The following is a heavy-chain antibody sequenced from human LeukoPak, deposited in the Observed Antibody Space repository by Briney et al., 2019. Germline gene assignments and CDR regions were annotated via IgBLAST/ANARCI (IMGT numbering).Heavy chain of an antibody. J-gene: IGHJ4*02. CDR3: ARSDILTGYSLDY. CDR1: GGSISSYY. D-gene: IGHD3-9*01. V-gene: IGHV4-59*01. Sequence: PSETLSLTCTVSGGSISSYYWSWIRQPPGKGLEWIGYIYYSGSTNYNPSLKSRVTISVDTSKNQFSLKLSSVTAADTAVYYCARSDILTGYSLDYWGQGTLVTVSS. CDR2: IYYSGST.